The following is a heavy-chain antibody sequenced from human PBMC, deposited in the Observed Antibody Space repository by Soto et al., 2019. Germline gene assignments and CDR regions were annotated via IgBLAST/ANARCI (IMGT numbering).Heavy chain of an antibody. V-gene: IGHV1-46*01. CDR3: ARGTGYDSSGYSEGDY. J-gene: IGHJ4*02. CDR2: INPSGGST. D-gene: IGHD3-22*01. Sequence: ASMKVSCKASGYTFTSYYMHWVRQAPGQGLEWMGIINPSGGSTSYAQKFQGRVTMTRDTSTSTVYMELSSLRSEDTAVYYCARGTGYDSSGYSEGDYWGQGTLVTSPQ. CDR1: GYTFTSYY.